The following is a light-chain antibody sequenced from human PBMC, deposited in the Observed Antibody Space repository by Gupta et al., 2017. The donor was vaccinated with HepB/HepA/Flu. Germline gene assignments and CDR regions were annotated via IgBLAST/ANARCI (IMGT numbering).Light chain of an antibody. CDR2: GAS. Sequence: DNVSTQSPDTLSLSLGERATLSCRASQSVSSNFLAWYQQKPGQAPRLLIFGASSRAAGIPDRFTGSGSGTDFTLTISRLEPEDFAVYCCQQYGSLPYTFGQGTKLEIK. V-gene: IGKV3-20*01. CDR1: QSVSSNF. J-gene: IGKJ2*01. CDR3: QQYGSLPYT.